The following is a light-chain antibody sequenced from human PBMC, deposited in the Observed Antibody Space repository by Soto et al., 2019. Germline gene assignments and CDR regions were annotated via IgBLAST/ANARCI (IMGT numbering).Light chain of an antibody. J-gene: IGKJ1*01. Sequence: DIQMTQSPSSLSTSVGDSVTITCRASQDISNRLGWFQQKPGEAPKSLIYAASSLQSGVPSKFSGSGSGTDFSLTISRLQPEDFATYYCQQYNSYSGTFGQGTKVEIK. V-gene: IGKV1-16*02. CDR3: QQYNSYSGT. CDR2: AAS. CDR1: QDISNR.